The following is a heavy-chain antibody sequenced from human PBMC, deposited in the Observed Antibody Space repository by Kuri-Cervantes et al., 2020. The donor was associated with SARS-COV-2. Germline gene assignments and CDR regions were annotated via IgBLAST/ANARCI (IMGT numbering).Heavy chain of an antibody. CDR3: ARDLSRSERGELLRGYFDY. D-gene: IGHD1-26*01. J-gene: IGHJ4*02. V-gene: IGHV4-34*01. Sequence: GSLRLSCAVSGGSLSGYYWSWIRQPPGKGLEWIGEINHSGSTNYNPSLKSRVTISVDTSKNQFSLKLSSVTAEDTAVYYCARDLSRSERGELLRGYFDYWGQGTLVTVSS. CDR2: INHSGST. CDR1: GGSLSGYY.